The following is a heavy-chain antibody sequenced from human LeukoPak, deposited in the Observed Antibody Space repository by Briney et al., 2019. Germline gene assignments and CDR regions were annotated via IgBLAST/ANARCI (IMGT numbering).Heavy chain of an antibody. CDR1: GFTFSIYA. J-gene: IGHJ4*02. V-gene: IGHV3-30*04. CDR3: AGDSSGYYPTFDY. Sequence: GGSLRLSCEASGFTFSIYAMHWVRQAPGKGLEWVAVISYDGSNEYYADSVKGRFTISRDNSKNMLYLQMNSLTAEDTSVYYCAGDSSGYYPTFDYWGQGTLVAVSS. D-gene: IGHD3-22*01. CDR2: ISYDGSNE.